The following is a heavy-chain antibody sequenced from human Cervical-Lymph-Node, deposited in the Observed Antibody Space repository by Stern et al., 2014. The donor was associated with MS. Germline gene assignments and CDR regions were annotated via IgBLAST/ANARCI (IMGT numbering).Heavy chain of an antibody. D-gene: IGHD4-17*01. CDR2: ISNDGSSR. V-gene: IGHV3-30*04. J-gene: IGHJ4*02. CDR3: ASRYDYGDYIY. CDR1: GFIFNYYA. Sequence: VQLVESGGGVVQPGRSLRLSCAASGFIFNYYAMYWVRQAPGKGLQWVAVISNDGSSRDYADSVKGRFTISRDNSKNTLFLQMNSLRVEDPGVYYCASRYDYGDYIYWGQGTLVTVSS.